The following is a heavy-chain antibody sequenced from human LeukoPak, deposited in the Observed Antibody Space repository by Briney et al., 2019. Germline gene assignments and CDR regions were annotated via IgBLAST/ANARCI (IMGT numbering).Heavy chain of an antibody. J-gene: IGHJ6*02. Sequence: NLSETLSLTCTVSGGSFSNYYWSWIRQPAGKGLEWIGRIYTSGSTNYNPSVKSRVTMSVDTSNNQFSLKLTSVTAADTAVYYCARHPAQYYGMDVWGQGTTVTVSS. CDR3: ARHPAQYYGMDV. CDR1: GGSFSNYY. V-gene: IGHV4-4*07. CDR2: IYTSGST. D-gene: IGHD2-2*01.